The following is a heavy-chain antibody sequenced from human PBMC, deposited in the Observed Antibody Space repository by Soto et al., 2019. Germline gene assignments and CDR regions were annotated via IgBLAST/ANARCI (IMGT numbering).Heavy chain of an antibody. CDR1: GYTFTSYG. CDR2: ISAYNGNT. V-gene: IGHV1-18*01. CDR3: ARDRYSSSWYLSEY. J-gene: IGHJ4*02. D-gene: IGHD6-13*01. Sequence: ASVKVSCKASGYTFTSYGISWVRQAPGQGLEWMGWISAYNGNTNYAQKLQGRVTMTTDTSTSTAYMELRSLRSDDTAVYYCARDRYSSSWYLSEYWGQGTLVTVSS.